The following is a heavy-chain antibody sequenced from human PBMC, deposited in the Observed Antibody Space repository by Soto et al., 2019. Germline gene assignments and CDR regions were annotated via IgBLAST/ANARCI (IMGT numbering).Heavy chain of an antibody. D-gene: IGHD3-22*01. CDR1: GDSVSSNSAT. V-gene: IGHV6-1*01. CDR2: TYYRSKWYT. J-gene: IGHJ4*02. CDR3: ARGYSYYDSSGYYFDY. Sequence: SQTLSLTCAISGDSVSSNSATWNWIRQSPSRGLEWLGRTYYRSKWYTDYAVSVKSRITINPDTSKNQFSLQLNSVTPEDTAVYYCARGYSYYDSSGYYFDYWGQGTLVTSPQ.